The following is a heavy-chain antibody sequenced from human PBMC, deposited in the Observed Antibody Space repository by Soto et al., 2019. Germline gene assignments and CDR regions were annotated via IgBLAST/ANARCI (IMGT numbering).Heavy chain of an antibody. CDR2: IYYSGST. Sequence: SETLSLTCTVSGGSISSGGYYWSWIRQHPGKGLEWIGYIYYSGSTYYNPSLKSRVTISVDTSKNQFSLKLSSVTAADTAVYYCARVSIPSPGYCSGGSCYNWFDPWGQGTLVTVSS. J-gene: IGHJ5*02. D-gene: IGHD2-15*01. V-gene: IGHV4-31*03. CDR1: GGSISSGGYY. CDR3: ARVSIPSPGYCSGGSCYNWFDP.